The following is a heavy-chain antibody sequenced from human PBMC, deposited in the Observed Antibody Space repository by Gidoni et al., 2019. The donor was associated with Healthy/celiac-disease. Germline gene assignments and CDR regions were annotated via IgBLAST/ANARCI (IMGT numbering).Heavy chain of an antibody. J-gene: IGHJ3*02. CDR3: ARVKVGTVVTHPDAFDI. V-gene: IGHV4-59*01. Sequence: YNPSLKSRVTISVDTSKNQFSLKLSSVTAADTAVYYCARVKVGTVVTHPDAFDIWGQGTMVTVSS. D-gene: IGHD2-21*02.